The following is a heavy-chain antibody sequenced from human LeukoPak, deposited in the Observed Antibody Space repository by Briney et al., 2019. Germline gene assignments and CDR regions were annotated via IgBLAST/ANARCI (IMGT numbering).Heavy chain of an antibody. D-gene: IGHD1-26*01. Sequence: GGSLRLSRAASGFTFSSYAMHWVRQAPGKGLEWVAVISYDGSNKYYADSVKGRFTISRDNSKNTLYLQMNSLRAADTAVYYCARDSYRRAEFDYWGQGTLVTVSS. CDR2: ISYDGSNK. J-gene: IGHJ4*02. CDR1: GFTFSSYA. V-gene: IGHV3-30-3*01. CDR3: ARDSYRRAEFDY.